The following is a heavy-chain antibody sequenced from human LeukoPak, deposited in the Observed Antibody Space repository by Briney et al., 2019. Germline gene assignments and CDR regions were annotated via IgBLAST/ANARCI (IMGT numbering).Heavy chain of an antibody. CDR2: IYHSGST. Sequence: PSETLSLTCAVSGYSISSGYYWGWIRQPPGKGLEWIGSIYHSGSTNYNPSLKSRVTISVDKSKNQFSLKLSSVTAADTAVYYCARDLRNTISDAFDIWGQGTMVTVSS. V-gene: IGHV4-38-2*02. CDR3: ARDLRNTISDAFDI. J-gene: IGHJ3*02. CDR1: GYSISSGYY. D-gene: IGHD5-24*01.